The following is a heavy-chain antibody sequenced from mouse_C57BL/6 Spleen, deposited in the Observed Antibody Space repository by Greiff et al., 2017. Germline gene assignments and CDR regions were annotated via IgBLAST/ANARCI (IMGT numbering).Heavy chain of an antibody. CDR1: GYTFTSYW. CDR2: IHPNSGST. CDR3: ARSYGSSYFDY. J-gene: IGHJ2*01. Sequence: QVQLQQPGAELVKPGASVKLSCKASGYTFTSYWMHWVKQRPGQGLEWIGMIHPNSGSTNYNAKFKSKATLTVDKSSSTAYMQLSSLTSEDSAVYYCARSYGSSYFDYWGQGTTLTVSS. D-gene: IGHD1-1*01. V-gene: IGHV1-64*01.